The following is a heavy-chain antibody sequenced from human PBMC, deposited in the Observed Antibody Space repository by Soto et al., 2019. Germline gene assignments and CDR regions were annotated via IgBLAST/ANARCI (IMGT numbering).Heavy chain of an antibody. CDR3: TIEGAYPGPVFDY. V-gene: IGHV3-72*01. D-gene: IGHD3-16*01. CDR1: GFTFSDRY. CDR2: TKNKANSYTT. Sequence: PGGSLRLSCAASGFTFSDRYMDWVRQAPGKGLEWVGRTKNKANSYTTEYAASVKGRFTISRDYSRDSVYLQMNSLKTDDTAVYYCTIEGAYPGPVFDYWGQGTLVTVSS. J-gene: IGHJ4*02.